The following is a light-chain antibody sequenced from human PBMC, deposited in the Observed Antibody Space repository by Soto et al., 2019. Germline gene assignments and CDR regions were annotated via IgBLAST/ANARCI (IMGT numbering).Light chain of an antibody. V-gene: IGKV1-5*01. CDR1: QTISSW. CDR3: QQVNSYPLT. J-gene: IGKJ5*01. Sequence: DIQMTQSPSTLSGSVGDRVTITCRASQTISSWLAWYQQKPGKAPKLLIYGASTLQSGVPSRFSGGASGTEFTLTIRSLQPEDFATYYCQQVNSYPLTFGQGTRLEIK. CDR2: GAS.